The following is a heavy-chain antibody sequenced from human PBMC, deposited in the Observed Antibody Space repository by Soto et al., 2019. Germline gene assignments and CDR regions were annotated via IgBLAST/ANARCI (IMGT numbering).Heavy chain of an antibody. J-gene: IGHJ4*02. V-gene: IGHV3-30*03. CDR3: AAGSGSYYTLGY. Sequence: VGSLRLSCAASGFTFSSYGMHWVRQAPGKGLEWVAVIPYDGSNKYYADSVKGRFTISRDNSKNTLYLQMNSLRAEDTAVYYCAAGSGSYYTLGYWGQGTLVTVSS. CDR2: IPYDGSNK. D-gene: IGHD3-10*01. CDR1: GFTFSSYG.